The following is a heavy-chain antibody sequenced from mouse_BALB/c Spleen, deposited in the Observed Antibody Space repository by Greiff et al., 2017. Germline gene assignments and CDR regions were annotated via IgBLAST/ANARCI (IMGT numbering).Heavy chain of an antibody. CDR2: INPYNDGT. V-gene: IGHV1-14*01. J-gene: IGHJ4*01. Sequence: EVQLQQSGPELVRPGASVKMSCKASGYTFTSYVMHWVKQKPGQGLEWIGYINPYNDGTKYNEKFKGKATLTSDKSSSTAYMELSSLTSEDSAVYYCARIGVRHDMDYWGQGTTVTVSS. CDR1: GYTFTSYV. CDR3: ARIGVRHDMDY. D-gene: IGHD2-14*01.